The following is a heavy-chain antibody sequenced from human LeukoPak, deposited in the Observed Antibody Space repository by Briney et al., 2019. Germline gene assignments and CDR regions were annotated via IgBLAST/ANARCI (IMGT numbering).Heavy chain of an antibody. CDR2: ISAYNGNT. CDR1: GYTFTSYG. V-gene: IGHV1-18*01. CDR3: AREVTFGDRPRYFDY. J-gene: IGHJ4*02. D-gene: IGHD3-16*01. Sequence: GASVKVSCKASGYTFTSYGISWVRQAPGQGLEWMGWISAYNGNTNYAQKLQGRVTMTTDTSTSTAYMELRSLRSDDTAVYYCAREVTFGDRPRYFDYWGQGTLVTVSS.